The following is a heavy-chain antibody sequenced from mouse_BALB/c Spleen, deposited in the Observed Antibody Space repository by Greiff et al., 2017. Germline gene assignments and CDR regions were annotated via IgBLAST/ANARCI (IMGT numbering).Heavy chain of an antibody. D-gene: IGHD1-1*01. Sequence: QVQLQQSGAELAKPGASVKMSCKASGYTFTSYWMHWVKQRPGQGLEWIGYINPSTGYTEYNQKFKDKATLTADKSSSTAYMQLSSLTSEDSAVYYCASDGSSYLFADWGQGTLVTVSA. V-gene: IGHV1-7*01. CDR1: GYTFTSYW. CDR2: INPSTGYT. J-gene: IGHJ3*01. CDR3: ASDGSSYLFAD.